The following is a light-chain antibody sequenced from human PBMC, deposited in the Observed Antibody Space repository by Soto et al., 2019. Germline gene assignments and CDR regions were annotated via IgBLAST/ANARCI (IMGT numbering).Light chain of an antibody. J-gene: IGKJ4*01. CDR3: QQSNSFPLT. CDR1: QGISSR. CDR2: AAS. Sequence: DIQMTQSPSSVSASVGDRVTITCRASQGISSRLAWYQQKRGKAPNLLIYAASSLQSGVPSRFSGSGSETDFTLTIGSLQPEDFATYYCQQSNSFPLTCGGGTKVEIK. V-gene: IGKV1-12*01.